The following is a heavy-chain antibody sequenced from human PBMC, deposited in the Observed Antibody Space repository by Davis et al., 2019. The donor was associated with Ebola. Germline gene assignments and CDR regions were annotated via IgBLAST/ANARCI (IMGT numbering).Heavy chain of an antibody. D-gene: IGHD6-6*01. Sequence: AASVKVSCKASGYTFTSYGITWVRQAPGQGLEWMGWINPHNGNTNYAQNVQGRVTMTTDTSTSTAYMELSRLRSDDAAVYYCARSALIAARLGWFDPWGQGTLVTVSS. CDR3: ARSALIAARLGWFDP. CDR2: INPHNGNT. CDR1: GYTFTSYG. J-gene: IGHJ5*02. V-gene: IGHV1-18*04.